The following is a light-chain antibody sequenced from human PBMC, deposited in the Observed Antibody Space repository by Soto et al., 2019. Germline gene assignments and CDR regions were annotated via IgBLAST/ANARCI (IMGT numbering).Light chain of an antibody. Sequence: DIQMTQSPSTLSASVGDNITLTCRASQSISSWLAWYQQKPGKPPKLLMYKASILESGVPSRFSGSGFGTGFTLTISSLQPDDFATYYCQEYETYWTFGQGTKVEVK. J-gene: IGKJ1*01. CDR3: QEYETYWT. CDR2: KAS. CDR1: QSISSW. V-gene: IGKV1-5*03.